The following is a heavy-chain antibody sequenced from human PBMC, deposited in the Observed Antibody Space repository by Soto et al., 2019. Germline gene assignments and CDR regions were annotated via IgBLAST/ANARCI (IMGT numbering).Heavy chain of an antibody. CDR3: ARDPNIVATMYGMDV. V-gene: IGHV3-23*01. D-gene: IGHD5-12*01. CDR2: ISGSGGST. Sequence: GSLRLSCAASGFTFSSYAMSWVRQAPGKGLEWVSAISGSGGSTYYADSVKGRFTISRDNSKNSLYLQMNSLRAEDTAVYYCARDPNIVATMYGMDVWGQGTTVTVSS. CDR1: GFTFSSYA. J-gene: IGHJ6*02.